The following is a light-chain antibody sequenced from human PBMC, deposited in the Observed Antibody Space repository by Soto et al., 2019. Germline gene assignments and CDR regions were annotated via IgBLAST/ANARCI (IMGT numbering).Light chain of an antibody. J-gene: IGKJ1*01. CDR3: WQYHNWSPRT. CDR2: GAS. CDR1: QSVSSN. V-gene: IGKV3-15*01. Sequence: EIVKTQSPATLSVSPGERVTLSCRASQSVSSNLAWYQQKPGQAPRLLIYGASTRDTGIPARFSGGGCETEFTLTISSMQSVDFAVYYCWQYHNWSPRTFGQGTKVEIK.